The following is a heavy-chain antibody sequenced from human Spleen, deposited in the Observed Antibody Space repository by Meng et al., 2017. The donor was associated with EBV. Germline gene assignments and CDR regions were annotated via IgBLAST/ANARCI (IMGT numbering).Heavy chain of an antibody. J-gene: IGHJ4*01. V-gene: IGHV1-69*01. Sequence: QGQLGQSGNGVKKPWSSVKVSCTASGDTFGSFAVSWVRHAPGQGLEWIGGIIPSFGTANYAQNFQGRVTITADESTSTVYMEVRSLSFEDTAVYFCARTIQGGGAYWGHGTLVTVSS. D-gene: IGHD2-15*01. CDR1: GDTFGSFA. CDR2: IIPSFGTA. CDR3: ARTIQGGGAY.